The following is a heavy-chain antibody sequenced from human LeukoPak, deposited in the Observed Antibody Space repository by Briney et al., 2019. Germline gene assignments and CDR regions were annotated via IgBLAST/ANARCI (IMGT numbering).Heavy chain of an antibody. J-gene: IGHJ4*02. CDR2: ISSRGDI. D-gene: IGHD6-19*01. CDR3: ARDGGWYGGGNFDY. V-gene: IGHV3-21*05. CDR1: GFTFSTYS. Sequence: GGSLRLSCAASGFTFSTYSMNWVRQALGKGLEWVSYISSRGDIYYADSVKGQFTISRDNAKNSLYLQMNSLRVEDTAVYYCARDGGWYGGGNFDYWGQGTLVTVSS.